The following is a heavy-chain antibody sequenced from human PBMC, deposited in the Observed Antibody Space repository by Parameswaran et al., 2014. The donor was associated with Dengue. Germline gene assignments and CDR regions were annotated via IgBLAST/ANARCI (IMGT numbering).Heavy chain of an antibody. V-gene: IGHV1-69*01. J-gene: IGHJ4*02. CDR3: ARDGPYSSSSPFDY. D-gene: IGHD6-6*01. CDR2: IIPIFGTA. Sequence: SWVRQAPGQGLEWMGGIIPIFGTANYAQKFQGRVTITADESTSTAHMELSSLRSEDTAVYYCARDGPYSSSSPFDYWGQGTLVTVSS.